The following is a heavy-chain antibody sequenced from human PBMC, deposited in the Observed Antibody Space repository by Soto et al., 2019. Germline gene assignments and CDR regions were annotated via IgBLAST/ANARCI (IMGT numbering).Heavy chain of an antibody. CDR3: ARGITIFGVVYYYYYYMDV. Sequence: PSQTLSLTCAISGDSVSSNSAAWNWIRQSPSRGLEWLGRTYYRSKWYNDYAVSVKSRITINPDTSKNQFSLQLNSVTPEDTAVDYCARGITIFGVVYYYYYYMDVRGKGTTLTVSS. CDR1: GDSVSSNSAA. J-gene: IGHJ6*03. CDR2: TYYRSKWYN. V-gene: IGHV6-1*01. D-gene: IGHD3-3*01.